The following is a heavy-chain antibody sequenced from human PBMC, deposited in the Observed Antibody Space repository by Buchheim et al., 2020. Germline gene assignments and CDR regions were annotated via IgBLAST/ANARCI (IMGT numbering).Heavy chain of an antibody. V-gene: IGHV3-48*04. J-gene: IGHJ4*02. Sequence: EVQLLESGGGLVQPGGSLRLSCAASGFTFSSYAMSWVRQAPGKGLEWVSYISSGDTTTYYADSVKGRFSISRDNAKNSLYLQMNDLRAEDTAVYYCARAGGYDCFDYWGQGSL. CDR1: GFTFSSYA. CDR3: ARAGGYDCFDY. D-gene: IGHD5-12*01. CDR2: ISSGDTTT.